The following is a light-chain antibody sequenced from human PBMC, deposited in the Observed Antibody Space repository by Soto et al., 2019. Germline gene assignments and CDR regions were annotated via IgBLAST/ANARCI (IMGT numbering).Light chain of an antibody. CDR2: DNN. CDR3: ATWDSSLSAGV. J-gene: IGLJ2*01. V-gene: IGLV1-51*01. CDR1: SSNIGNSD. Sequence: QSVLTQPPSVSAAPGQRVTISCSGSSSNIGNSDVSWYQQLPGTAPKLLIYDNNLRPSGIPDRFSGSKSDTSATLGITGLQTGDEGDYFCATWDSSLSAGVFGGGTKVTVL.